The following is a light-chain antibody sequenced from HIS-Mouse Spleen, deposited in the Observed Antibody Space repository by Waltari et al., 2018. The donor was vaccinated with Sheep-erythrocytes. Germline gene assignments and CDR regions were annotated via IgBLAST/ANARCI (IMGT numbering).Light chain of an antibody. CDR1: SSAVGGYNY. Sequence: QSALTQPRSVSASPGQSVTISCTGTSSAVGGYNYVSWYQQHPGKAPKLMIYDVSKRPSGVPDRFSGSKSGNTASLTISGLQAEDEADYYCCSYAGSYNHVFGTGTKVTVL. CDR2: DVS. CDR3: CSYAGSYNHV. J-gene: IGLJ1*01. V-gene: IGLV2-11*01.